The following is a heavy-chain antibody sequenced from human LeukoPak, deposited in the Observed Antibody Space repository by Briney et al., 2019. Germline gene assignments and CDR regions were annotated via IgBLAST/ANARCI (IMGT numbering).Heavy chain of an antibody. CDR2: FHQSGST. J-gene: IGHJ4*02. CDR1: GYSISSGYY. CDR3: ARGYSGYADR. V-gene: IGHV4-38-2*01. Sequence: PSETLSLTCVVSGYSISSGYYWGWIRQPPGKGLQWIGHFHQSGSTSYNPSLKSRVTISADTSKNQFSLRLSSVTAADTALYDCARGYSGYADRGGQGTRVSVSS. D-gene: IGHD5-12*01.